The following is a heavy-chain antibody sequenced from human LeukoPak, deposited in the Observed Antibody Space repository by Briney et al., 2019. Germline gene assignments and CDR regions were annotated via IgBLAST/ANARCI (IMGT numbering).Heavy chain of an antibody. CDR1: GFTFSDHF. CDR2: SRNKAKSYTT. D-gene: IGHD6-19*01. V-gene: IGHV3-72*01. CDR3: VRVGSVAGSDYLDY. Sequence: GGSLSLSCAVSGFTFSDHFFDWVRQAPGKGLEWVGRSRNKAKSYTTEYAASVKGRFTISRDDSKNSLYLQMNSLKTEDTAVYYCVRVGSVAGSDYLDYWGQGTLVTVSS. J-gene: IGHJ4*02.